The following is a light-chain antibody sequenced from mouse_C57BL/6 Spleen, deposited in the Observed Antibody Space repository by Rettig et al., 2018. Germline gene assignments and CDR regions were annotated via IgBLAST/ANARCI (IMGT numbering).Light chain of an antibody. CDR1: QGISSN. CDR2: HGT. CDR3: VQYAQFPRT. J-gene: IGKJ1*01. Sequence: DILMTQSPSSMSVSLGDTVSITCHASQGISSNIGWLQQKPGKSFKGLIYHGTNLEDGVPSRFSGSGSGADYSLTISSLESEDFAVYYCVQYAQFPRTFGGGTKLEIK. V-gene: IGKV14-100*01.